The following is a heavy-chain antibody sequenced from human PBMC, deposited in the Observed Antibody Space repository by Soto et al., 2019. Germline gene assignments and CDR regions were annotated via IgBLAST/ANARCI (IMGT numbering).Heavy chain of an antibody. Sequence: SETLSLTCTVSGGSIDRSNYYWDWIRQPPGKGLEWIGTTYYNGNAYYNPSLKSRVTMSVDTSKNQFSLRLISVTAADTAVYYCARHFVAVVIKGWGYWGQGTLVTVSS. CDR2: TYYNGNA. D-gene: IGHD3-22*01. V-gene: IGHV4-39*01. CDR1: GGSIDRSNYY. CDR3: ARHFVAVVIKGWGY. J-gene: IGHJ4*02.